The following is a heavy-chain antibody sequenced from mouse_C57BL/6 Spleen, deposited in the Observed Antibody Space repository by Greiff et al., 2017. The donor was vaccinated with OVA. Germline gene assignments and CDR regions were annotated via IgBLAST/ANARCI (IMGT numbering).Heavy chain of an antibody. D-gene: IGHD4-1*01. V-gene: IGHV1-82*01. CDR3: ARYWDEGFAY. J-gene: IGHJ3*01. CDR1: GYAFSSSW. CDR2: IYPGDGDT. Sequence: VKLQESGPELVKPGASVKISCKASGYAFSSSWMNWVKQRPGKGLEWIGRIYPGDGDTNYNGKFKGKATLTADKSSSTAYMQLSSLTSEDSAVYFCARYWDEGFAYWGQGTLVTVSA.